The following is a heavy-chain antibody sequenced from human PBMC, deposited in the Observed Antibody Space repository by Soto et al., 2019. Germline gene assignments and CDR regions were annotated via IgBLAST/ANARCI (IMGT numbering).Heavy chain of an antibody. J-gene: IGHJ4*02. CDR3: ARLSGYYGSGSYSIDY. CDR1: GYSFTSYW. Sequence: GESLKISCKGSGYSFTSYWIGWVRQMPGKGLEWMGIIYPGDSDTRYSPSFQGQVTISADKSISTAYLQWSSLKASDTAMYYCARLSGYYGSGSYSIDYWGQGTLVTVS. CDR2: IYPGDSDT. D-gene: IGHD3-10*01. V-gene: IGHV5-51*01.